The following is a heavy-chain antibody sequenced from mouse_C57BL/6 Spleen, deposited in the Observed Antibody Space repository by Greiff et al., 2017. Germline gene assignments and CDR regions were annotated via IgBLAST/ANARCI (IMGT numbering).Heavy chain of an antibody. J-gene: IGHJ1*03. V-gene: IGHV1-53*01. CDR3: ARAYSNYYWYFDV. CDR1: GYTFTSYW. CDR2: INPSNGGT. D-gene: IGHD2-5*01. Sequence: VQLQQSGTELVKPGASVKLSCKASGYTFTSYWMHWVKQRPGQGLEWIGNINPSNGGTNYNEKFKSKATLTVDKSSSTAYMQLSSLTSEDSAVYYCARAYSNYYWYFDVWGTGTTVTVSS.